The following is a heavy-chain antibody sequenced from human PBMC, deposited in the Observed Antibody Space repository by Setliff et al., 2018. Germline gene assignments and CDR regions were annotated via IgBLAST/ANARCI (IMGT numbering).Heavy chain of an antibody. CDR3: ARARSLDFDY. CDR2: MHAGGNI. V-gene: IGHV4-4*08. Sequence: SETLSLTCSVSGDSLRNDYWTWIRQPPGKGLEWIGNMHAGGNINYNPSLKSRVTLSLATSKNQFSLNLTSVTAADTAVYYCARARSLDFDYWGQGMLVTVSS. J-gene: IGHJ4*02. CDR1: GDSLRNDY.